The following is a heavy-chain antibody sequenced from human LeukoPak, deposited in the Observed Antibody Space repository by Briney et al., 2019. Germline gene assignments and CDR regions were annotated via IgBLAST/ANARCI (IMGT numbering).Heavy chain of an antibody. J-gene: IGHJ5*02. CDR3: ARDRAEGKTWVEFDP. Sequence: GGSLRLSCAASGFIVNSYAMSWVRQAPGKGLAWVSLIYSDGVTQYADSVKGRFTIPRDNSKNTLYLQMNSLRDEDTAVYFCARDRAEGKTWVEFDPWGQGTLVTVSS. CDR2: IYSDGVT. V-gene: IGHV3-66*02. CDR1: GFIVNSYA.